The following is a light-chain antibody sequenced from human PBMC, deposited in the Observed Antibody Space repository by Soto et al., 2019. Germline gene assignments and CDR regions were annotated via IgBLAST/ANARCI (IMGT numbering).Light chain of an antibody. CDR2: GAS. J-gene: IGKJ1*01. CDR3: QQYNNWPLT. Sequence: IQRTQSPSSLSTSVLDIFTITCRASQGISTFLNWYQQKPGKAPRLLIYGASTRHSGIPGRFSGSGSGTEFTLTISSLQSEDFAVYYCQQYNNWPLTFGQGTKVDIK. V-gene: IGKV1-NL1*01. CDR1: QGISTF.